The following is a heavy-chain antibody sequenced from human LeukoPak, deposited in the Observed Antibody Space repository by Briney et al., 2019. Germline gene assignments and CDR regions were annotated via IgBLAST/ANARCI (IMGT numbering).Heavy chain of an antibody. CDR1: GFTFSGYY. CDR2: ISSSSSYT. J-gene: IGHJ4*02. V-gene: IGHV3-11*06. Sequence: PGGSLRLSCAASGFTFSGYYMSWIRQAPGKGLEGVSYISSSSSYTNYADSVKGRFTISRDNAKNSLYLQMNSLRAEDTAVYYCARLGWATAPLDYWGQGTLVTVSS. D-gene: IGHD5-12*01. CDR3: ARLGWATAPLDY.